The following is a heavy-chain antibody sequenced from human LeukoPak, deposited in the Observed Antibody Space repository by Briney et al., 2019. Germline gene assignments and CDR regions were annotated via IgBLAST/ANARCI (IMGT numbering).Heavy chain of an antibody. V-gene: IGHV4-34*01. D-gene: IGHD6-6*01. CDR1: GGSFSGYY. CDR3: ARKRRIAARGGWFDP. J-gene: IGHJ5*02. Sequence: SETLSLTCAVYGGSFSGYYWSWIRQPPGKGLEWIGEINHSGRTNYNPSLQSRVTISVDTSKNQFSLKLSSVTAADTAVYYCARKRRIAARGGWFDPWGQGTLVTVSS. CDR2: INHSGRT.